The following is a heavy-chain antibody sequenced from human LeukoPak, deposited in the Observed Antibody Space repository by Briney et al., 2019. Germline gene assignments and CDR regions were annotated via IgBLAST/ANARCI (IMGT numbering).Heavy chain of an antibody. CDR2: IHSSGTVK. Sequence: GGSLRISCVVSRFPFSIYEMNWVRQAPGKGLEWVSNIHSSGTVKYYSDSVKGRFSISRDNAKSSLYLQMNSLRVEDTAVYYCALLTVASDFDYWGQGALVTVSS. D-gene: IGHD5-12*01. CDR3: ALLTVASDFDY. V-gene: IGHV3-48*03. CDR1: RFPFSIYE. J-gene: IGHJ4*02.